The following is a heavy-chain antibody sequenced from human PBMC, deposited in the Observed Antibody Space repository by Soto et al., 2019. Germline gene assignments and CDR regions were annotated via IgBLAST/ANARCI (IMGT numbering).Heavy chain of an antibody. CDR1: GFTFSSYS. CDR3: ARDLVQLWFDY. V-gene: IGHV3-21*01. J-gene: IGHJ4*02. CDR2: ISSSGSYI. D-gene: IGHD5-18*01. Sequence: PGGSLRLSCTASGFTFSSYSMNWVRQAPGKGLEWVSSISSSGSYIYYADSVKGRFTISRDNAKNSLYLQMNSLRAEDTAVYYCARDLVQLWFDYWGQGTLVTVSS.